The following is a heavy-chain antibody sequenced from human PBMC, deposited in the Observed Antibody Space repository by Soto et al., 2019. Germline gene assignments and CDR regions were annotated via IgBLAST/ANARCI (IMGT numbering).Heavy chain of an antibody. J-gene: IGHJ5*02. CDR2: IYYSGST. Sequence: QVQLQESGPGLVKPSETLSLTCTVSGGSISSYYWSWIRQPPGKGLEWIGYIYYSGSTNYNPSLKSRVPISVDTCKNHFSLKLSSVTAADAAVYYCAREKAPLYSSSWYWFDPWGQGTLVTVSS. V-gene: IGHV4-59*12. D-gene: IGHD6-13*01. CDR1: GGSISSYY. CDR3: AREKAPLYSSSWYWFDP.